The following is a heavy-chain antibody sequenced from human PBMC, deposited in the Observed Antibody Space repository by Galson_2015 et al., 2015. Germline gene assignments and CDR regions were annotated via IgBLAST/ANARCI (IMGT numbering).Heavy chain of an antibody. D-gene: IGHD1-14*01. J-gene: IGHJ3*02. CDR3: TGGGITPYDI. CDR1: GSFFGYTH. Sequence: LCCAACGSFFGYTHLYWVRPACGKGVEWAGMIRSKANSNATLYIESVNGMFSLNRDDSKNKAYLQMNSLNTEDTAVYYCTGGGITPYDIWGQGAMVTVSS. CDR2: IRSKANSNAT. V-gene: IGHV3-73*01.